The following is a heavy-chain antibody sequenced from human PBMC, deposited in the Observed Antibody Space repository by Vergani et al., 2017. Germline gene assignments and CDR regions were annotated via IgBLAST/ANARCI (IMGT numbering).Heavy chain of an antibody. Sequence: EVQLLESGGGLVQPGGSLRLSCAASGFTFSSYAMSWVRQAPGKGLEWVSTLSASDRRPHYADSVKGRFTISRDISKNTLFLHMNSLRPEDTAVYYCAKVGRSEVAGTFGAFDIWGQGTMVTVSS. CDR3: AKVGRSEVAGTFGAFDI. D-gene: IGHD6-19*01. CDR1: GFTFSSYA. CDR2: LSASDRRP. V-gene: IGHV3-23*01. J-gene: IGHJ3*02.